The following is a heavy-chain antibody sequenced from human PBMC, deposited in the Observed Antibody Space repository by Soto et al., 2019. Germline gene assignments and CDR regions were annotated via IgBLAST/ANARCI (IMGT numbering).Heavy chain of an antibody. CDR1: GFTFGDYA. Sequence: GGSLRLCCTASGFTFGDYAMSWFRQAPGKGLEWVGFIRSKAYGGTTEYAASVKGRFTISRDDSKSIAYLQMNSLKTEDTAVYYCTTTYTLHTSSFDYWGQGTLVTVSS. CDR3: TTTYTLHTSSFDY. D-gene: IGHD2-2*01. J-gene: IGHJ4*02. CDR2: IRSKAYGGTT. V-gene: IGHV3-49*03.